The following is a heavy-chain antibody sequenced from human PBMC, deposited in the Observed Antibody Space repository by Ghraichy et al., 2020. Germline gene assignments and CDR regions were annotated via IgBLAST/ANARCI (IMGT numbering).Heavy chain of an antibody. CDR3: AKNSGSYSTGSQLDY. J-gene: IGHJ4*02. D-gene: IGHD1-26*01. Sequence: GGSLRLSCAASGFTFSIYGMHWVRQATGKGLEWVAFIRYDGTNKYYADSVKGRFIISRDSPKNTLYLQMNSLRAEDTAVYYCAKNSGSYSTGSQLDYWGQGTLVTVSS. CDR2: IRYDGTNK. V-gene: IGHV3-30*02. CDR1: GFTFSIYG.